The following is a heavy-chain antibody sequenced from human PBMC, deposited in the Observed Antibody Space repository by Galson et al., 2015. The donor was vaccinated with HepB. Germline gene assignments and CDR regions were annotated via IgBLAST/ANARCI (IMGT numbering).Heavy chain of an antibody. CDR3: AREGSGSYSQH. CDR1: GFTFSSYS. J-gene: IGHJ1*01. CDR2: IRAGGSAE. Sequence: SLRLSCAASGFTFSSYSMNWVRQAPGKGLEWISYIRAGGSAEYYADSVEGRFTVSRDDAKNSLYLQMNHLRDEDTAVYYCAREGSGSYSQHWGQGTLVTVSS. D-gene: IGHD1-26*01. V-gene: IGHV3-48*02.